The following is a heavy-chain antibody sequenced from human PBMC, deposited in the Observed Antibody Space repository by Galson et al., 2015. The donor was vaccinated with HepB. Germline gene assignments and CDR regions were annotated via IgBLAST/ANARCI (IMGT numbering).Heavy chain of an antibody. D-gene: IGHD4-17*01. CDR1: GGSISSGGYS. CDR2: IYHSGST. V-gene: IGHV4-30-2*01. Sequence: TLSLTCAVSGGSISSGGYSWSWIRQPPGKGLEWIGYIYHSGSTYYNPSLKSRVTISVDRSKNQFSLKLSSVTAADTAVYYCARASPKIYGDYIRKGAYYFDYWGQGTLVTVSS. J-gene: IGHJ4*02. CDR3: ARASPKIYGDYIRKGAYYFDY.